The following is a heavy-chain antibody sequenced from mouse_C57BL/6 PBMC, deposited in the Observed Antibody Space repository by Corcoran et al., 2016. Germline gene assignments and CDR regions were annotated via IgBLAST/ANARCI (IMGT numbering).Heavy chain of an antibody. CDR2: INPNNGGT. J-gene: IGHJ3*01. V-gene: IGHV1-26*01. D-gene: IGHD1-1*01. Sequence: EVQLQQSGPELVKPGASVKISCKASGYTFTDYYMNWVKQSHGKSLEWIGDINPNNGGTSYNQKFKGKATLTVDKSSSTAYMELRSLTSEDSAVYYCAREEGWSTGGFAYWGQGTLVTVSA. CDR1: GYTFTDYY. CDR3: AREEGWSTGGFAY.